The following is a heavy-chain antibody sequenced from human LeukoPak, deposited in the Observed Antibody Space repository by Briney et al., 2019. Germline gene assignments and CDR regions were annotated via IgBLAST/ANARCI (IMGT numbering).Heavy chain of an antibody. Sequence: GGSLRLSCAASGFTFSSYSMNWVRQAPGKGLEWVSSISSSSSYIYYADSVKGRFTISRDNAKNSLYLQMNSLRAEDTAVYYCARGIPLGVAAAGPYYMDVWGKGTTVTVSS. CDR2: ISSSSSYI. CDR1: GFTFSSYS. CDR3: ARGIPLGVAAAGPYYMDV. D-gene: IGHD6-13*01. V-gene: IGHV3-21*01. J-gene: IGHJ6*03.